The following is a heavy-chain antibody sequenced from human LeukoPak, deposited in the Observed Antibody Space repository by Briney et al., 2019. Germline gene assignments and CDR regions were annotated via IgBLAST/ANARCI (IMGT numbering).Heavy chain of an antibody. D-gene: IGHD6-6*01. Sequence: SETLSLTCTVSGASISSGSYYWSWIRQPAGKGLEWIGRIYTSGSTNYNPSLKSRVTISVDTSKNQFSLKLSSVTAADTAVYYCARAVERSIAAHNWFDPWGQGTLVTVSS. CDR2: IYTSGST. CDR1: GASISSGSYY. J-gene: IGHJ5*02. CDR3: ARAVERSIAAHNWFDP. V-gene: IGHV4-61*02.